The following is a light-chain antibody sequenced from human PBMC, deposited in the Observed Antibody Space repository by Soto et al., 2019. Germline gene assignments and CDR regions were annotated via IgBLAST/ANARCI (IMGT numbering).Light chain of an antibody. J-gene: IGKJ2*01. CDR1: QSISTW. CDR3: QQYNGYPHT. CDR2: KAS. Sequence: DIQMTQSPSTLSASVGDRVTITCRASQSISTWLAWYQQKPGKAPKLLIYKASSLRNGVPSRFSGSGSGTEFTLTIYSLQPDDFASYYCQQYNGYPHTFGQVNKLEIK. V-gene: IGKV1-5*03.